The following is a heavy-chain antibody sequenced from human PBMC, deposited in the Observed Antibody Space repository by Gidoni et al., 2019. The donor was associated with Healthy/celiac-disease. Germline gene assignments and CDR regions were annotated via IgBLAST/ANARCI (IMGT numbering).Heavy chain of an antibody. V-gene: IGHV3-30*18. Sequence: QVQLVASGGGVVQPGRSLRLSCSAPGFTFSNYGMHWGRQAPGKGLEWVAVISYDGSNKYYADSVKGRFTISRDNSKNTLYLQMNSLRAEDTAVYYCAKDSSVAGFDYWGQGTLVTVSS. CDR3: AKDSSVAGFDY. CDR1: GFTFSNYG. D-gene: IGHD6-19*01. CDR2: ISYDGSNK. J-gene: IGHJ4*02.